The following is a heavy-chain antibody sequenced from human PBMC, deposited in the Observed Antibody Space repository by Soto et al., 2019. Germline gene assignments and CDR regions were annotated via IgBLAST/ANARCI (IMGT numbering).Heavy chain of an antibody. Sequence: EVQLLESGGGLVQPGGSLRLSCAASGFTFSSYAMSWVRQAPGKGLEWVSAISGSGGSTYYADSVKGRFTISRDNSKNTLYLQMNSLRAEDTAVYYCANGAGYSSSCGYYYYYGMDVWGQGTTVTVSS. V-gene: IGHV3-23*01. CDR3: ANGAGYSSSCGYYYYYGMDV. CDR2: ISGSGGST. J-gene: IGHJ6*02. CDR1: GFTFSSYA. D-gene: IGHD6-13*01.